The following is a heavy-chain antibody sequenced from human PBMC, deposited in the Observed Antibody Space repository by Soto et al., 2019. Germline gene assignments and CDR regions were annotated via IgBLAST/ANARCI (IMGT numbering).Heavy chain of an antibody. J-gene: IGHJ6*02. D-gene: IGHD5-12*01. CDR2: FDPEDGNT. CDR3: AAWTHYYYGMDV. CDR1: GYTLTDLS. V-gene: IGHV1-24*01. Sequence: VASVKVSCKVFGYTLTDLSMHWVRQAPGKGLEWMGGFDPEDGNTIYAQKFQERVTITRDMSTGTAYMELSSLRSEDTAVYYCAAWTHYYYGMDVWGQGTTVTVSS.